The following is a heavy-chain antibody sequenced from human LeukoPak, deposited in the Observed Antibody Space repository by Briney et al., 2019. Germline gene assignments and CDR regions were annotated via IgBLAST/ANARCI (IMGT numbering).Heavy chain of an antibody. CDR3: ASRIAVAGTFDY. CDR2: ISGSGGST. CDR1: GFTFSSYA. J-gene: IGHJ4*02. D-gene: IGHD6-19*01. V-gene: IGHV3-23*01. Sequence: GGSLRLSCAASGFTFSSYAMSWVRQAPGKGLEWVSAISGSGGSTYYADSVKGRFTISRDNSKNTLYLQMNSLRAEDTAVYYCASRIAVAGTFDYWGQGTPVTVSS.